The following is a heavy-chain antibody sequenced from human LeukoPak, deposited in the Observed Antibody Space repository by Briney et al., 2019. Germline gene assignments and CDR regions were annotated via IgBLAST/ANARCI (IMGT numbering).Heavy chain of an antibody. CDR2: IYYSGST. J-gene: IGHJ6*02. D-gene: IGHD3-10*01. V-gene: IGHV4-59*01. CDR3: ARVITMVRGVSYYYGMDV. Sequence: SETLSLTCTVSGGSISSYYWSWIRQPPGKGLEWIGYIYYSGSTNYNPSLKSRVTISVDTSKNQFSLKLSPVTAADTAVYYCARVITMVRGVSYYYGMDVWGQGTTVTVSS. CDR1: GGSISSYY.